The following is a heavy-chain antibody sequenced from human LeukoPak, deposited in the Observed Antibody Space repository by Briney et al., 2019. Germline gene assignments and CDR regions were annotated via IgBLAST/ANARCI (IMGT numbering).Heavy chain of an antibody. CDR1: GFTFSTYS. CDR2: IGSSSSYI. CDR3: VAMGYNYFDP. D-gene: IGHD5-18*01. J-gene: IGHJ4*02. V-gene: IGHV3-21*01. Sequence: KPGGSLRLSCAASGFTFSTYSMNWVRQAPGKGLEWVSYIGSSSSYIDYAGSVGGRFTVSRDNAKNSLYLQMNSLRDEDTAAYYCVAMGYNYFDPWGQGSLVIVSS.